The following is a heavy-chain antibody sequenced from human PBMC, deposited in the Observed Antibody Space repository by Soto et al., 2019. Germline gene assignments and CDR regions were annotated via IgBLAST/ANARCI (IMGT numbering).Heavy chain of an antibody. D-gene: IGHD2-15*01. CDR1: GDIFTSHY. Sequence: ASVKVSCKASGDIFTSHYMHGLRQAPGQGLEWMGYIAPSVGSTAYAQEFQGRVTMTRDMSSSSVYMELSSLRSDDTAMYYCASEKGGFDILGQGTVVTVSS. V-gene: IGHV1-46*01. CDR2: IAPSVGST. CDR3: ASEKGGFDI. J-gene: IGHJ3*02.